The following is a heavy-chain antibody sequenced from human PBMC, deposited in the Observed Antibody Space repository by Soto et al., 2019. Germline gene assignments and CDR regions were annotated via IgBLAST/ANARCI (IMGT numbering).Heavy chain of an antibody. CDR3: ARDIESVTAKHFFYYYAMDV. CDR1: GSTFSNYG. D-gene: IGHD2-8*01. J-gene: IGHJ6*02. CDR2: VSANNGHT. V-gene: IGHV1-18*01. Sequence: ASVKVSCKASGSTFSNYGLNWVRQAPGQGLEWMGWVSANNGHTNYAQNLQGRVSMTTDTSTSTAYTELRGLTFDDTAVYYCARDIESVTAKHFFYYYAMDVWGQGTTVTVSS.